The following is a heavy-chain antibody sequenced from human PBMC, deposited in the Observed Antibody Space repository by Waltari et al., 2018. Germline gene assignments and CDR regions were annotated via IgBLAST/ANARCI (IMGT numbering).Heavy chain of an antibody. D-gene: IGHD6-19*01. Sequence: EVQLVESGGGLVQPGGSLRLSCEASGLSISESWMSWVRQAPGKGPEWVADIKEDGSKIYYEGSVRGRFTISRDNAKNSLYLQMNSLRVEDTAVYYCARDAPLYTTGWGYDYWGQGILVTVSS. J-gene: IGHJ4*02. CDR3: ARDAPLYTTGWGYDY. V-gene: IGHV3-7*01. CDR2: IKEDGSKI. CDR1: GLSISESW.